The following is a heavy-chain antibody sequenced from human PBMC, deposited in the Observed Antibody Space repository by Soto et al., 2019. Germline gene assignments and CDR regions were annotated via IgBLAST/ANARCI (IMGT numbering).Heavy chain of an antibody. Sequence: QVQLVESGGGVVQPGRSLRLSCAASGFTFSNYAMYWVRQAPGKGLEWVAVRSYDGNNKYYADSVKGRFTISRDNSKNTLYLQMNSLRAEDTAVYYCARAGCDGGTCYTQVGLRYGMDVWGQGTTVTVSS. D-gene: IGHD2-15*01. CDR1: GFTFSNYA. CDR2: RSYDGNNK. J-gene: IGHJ6*02. V-gene: IGHV3-30-3*01. CDR3: ARAGCDGGTCYTQVGLRYGMDV.